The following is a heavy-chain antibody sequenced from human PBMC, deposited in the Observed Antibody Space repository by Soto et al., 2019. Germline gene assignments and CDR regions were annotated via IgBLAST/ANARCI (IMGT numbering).Heavy chain of an antibody. CDR3: ARQYCPANNLGGDYIGWFDP. CDR2: IDPSDSYT. D-gene: IGHD2-8*02. CDR1: GNNCINYW. Sequence: PXDSLKVSWQCSGNNCINYWIIWVLKMPWKGLEWVGKIDPSDSYTTSSPSFQGLVIMSVDKSISTAYLQWRSLKASDTAIYYCARQYCPANNLGGDYIGWFDPWGRRTLVTVSS. V-gene: IGHV5-10-1*01. J-gene: IGHJ5*02.